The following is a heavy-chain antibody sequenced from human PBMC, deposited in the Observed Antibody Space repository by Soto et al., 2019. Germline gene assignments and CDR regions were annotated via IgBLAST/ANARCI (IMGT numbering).Heavy chain of an antibody. J-gene: IGHJ5*02. CDR3: AKDLTRQLAYWLDP. V-gene: IGHV1-3*01. D-gene: IGHD6-6*01. CDR2: INAGNGKT. CDR1: GYTFTTYA. Sequence: ASVKVSGKASGYTFTTYAIHCVLQSPGQRLEWMGWINAGNGKTKYSQKFQDRVTITRDTSATTAYMELSSLTSDDTALYYCAKDLTRQLAYWLDPWGQGTQVTVSS.